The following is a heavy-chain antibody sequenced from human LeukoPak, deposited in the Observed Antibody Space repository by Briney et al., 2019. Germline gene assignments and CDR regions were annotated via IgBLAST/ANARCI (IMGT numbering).Heavy chain of an antibody. CDR1: GFTFSGSA. CDR3: AKDIIPKLGTGQDAFDI. CDR2: IRSKANSYAT. J-gene: IGHJ3*02. D-gene: IGHD7-27*01. Sequence: GGSLRLSCAASGFTFSGSAMHWVRQASGKGLEWVGRIRSKANSYATAYAASVKGRFTISRDDSKNTLYLQMNSLRAEDTAVYYCAKDIIPKLGTGQDAFDIWGQGTMVTVSS. V-gene: IGHV3-73*01.